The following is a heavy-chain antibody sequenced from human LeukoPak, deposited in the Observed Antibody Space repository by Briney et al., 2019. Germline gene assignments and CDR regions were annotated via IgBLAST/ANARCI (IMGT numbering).Heavy chain of an antibody. J-gene: IGHJ6*02. CDR2: IYYSGST. D-gene: IGHD5-18*01. CDR1: GGSISSYY. Sequence: AETLPLTCTVSGGSISSYYWSWIRQPPGKGLEWIGYIYYSGSTNYNPSLKSRVTISVDTSKNQFSLKLSSVTAADTAVYYCARLGTAMVTYGMDVWGQGTTVTVSS. CDR3: ARLGTAMVTYGMDV. V-gene: IGHV4-59*08.